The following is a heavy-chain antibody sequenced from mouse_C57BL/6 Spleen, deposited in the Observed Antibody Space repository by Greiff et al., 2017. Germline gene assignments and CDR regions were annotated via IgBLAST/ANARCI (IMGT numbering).Heavy chain of an antibody. D-gene: IGHD1-1*01. CDR3: ARRARTVVATGAMDY. J-gene: IGHJ4*01. CDR1: GFTFSDYG. Sequence: EVHLVESGGGLVKPGGSLKLSCAASGFTFSDYGMHWVRQAPEKGLEWVAYISSGSSTIYYADTVKGRFTISRDNAKNTLFLQMTSLRSEDTAMYYCARRARTVVATGAMDYWGQGTSVTVSS. V-gene: IGHV5-17*01. CDR2: ISSGSSTI.